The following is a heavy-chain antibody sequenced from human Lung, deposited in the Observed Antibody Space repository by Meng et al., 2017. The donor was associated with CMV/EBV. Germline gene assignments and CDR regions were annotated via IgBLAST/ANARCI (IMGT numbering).Heavy chain of an antibody. CDR3: AKSPDNGWSS. D-gene: IGHD6-19*01. Sequence: VPLVQSGAEVKMPEPSLKLSCQASGYSFSGFYLNWARQAPGHGREWLGRVNPISDDTHLAQKFEGRITVTRGATINTAFMELTRLRPDDTAVYDCAKSPDNGWSSWGPGTLVTVSS. V-gene: IGHV1-2*06. CDR1: GYSFSGFY. CDR2: VNPISDDT. J-gene: IGHJ4*01.